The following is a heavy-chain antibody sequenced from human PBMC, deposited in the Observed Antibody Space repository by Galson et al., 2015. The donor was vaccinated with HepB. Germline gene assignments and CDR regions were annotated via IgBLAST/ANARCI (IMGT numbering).Heavy chain of an antibody. CDR3: RRLGGLSGYSSR. D-gene: IGHD6-13*01. CDR2: IKSKASNYAT. Sequence: SLRLSCAASGFIFSGSAIHWVRQASGKGPEWVGRIKSKASNYATSYVPSLKGRFTIARDDSKNMAFLHMKSLKTEDTAVYYCRRLGGLSGYSSRWGQGTLVTVSS. J-gene: IGHJ4*02. CDR1: GFIFSGSA. V-gene: IGHV3-73*01.